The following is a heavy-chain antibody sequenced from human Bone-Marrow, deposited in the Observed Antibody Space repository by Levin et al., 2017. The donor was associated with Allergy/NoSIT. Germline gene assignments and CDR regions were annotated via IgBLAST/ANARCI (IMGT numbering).Heavy chain of an antibody. CDR2: LSNDGTYQ. D-gene: IGHD2-15*01. J-gene: IGHJ4*02. CDR3: ARGGCGSGGSCSSGFLLDY. CDR1: GFTFSSYG. Sequence: GGSLRLSCAASGFTFSSYGMHWVRQAPGKGLEWVAVLSNDGTYQYYADSVKGRFTISRDNSKNSLYLQMNSLTTEDTAVYFCARGGCGSGGSCSSGFLLDYWGQGTLVTVSS. V-gene: IGHV3-30*03.